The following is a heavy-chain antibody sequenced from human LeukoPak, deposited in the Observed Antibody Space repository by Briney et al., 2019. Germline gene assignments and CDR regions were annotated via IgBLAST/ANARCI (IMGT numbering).Heavy chain of an antibody. V-gene: IGHV3-7*01. J-gene: IGHJ4*02. CDR1: GFTFSSYW. Sequence: GGSLRLSCAASGFTFSSYWMSWVRQAPGKGLEWVANTNQEGSEKYYVDSVKGRFTISKDNAKNSLYLQMNSLKAEDTAVYYCARDPKWLDYWGQGTLVTVSS. CDR3: ARDPKWLDY. CDR2: TNQEGSEK. D-gene: IGHD5-12*01.